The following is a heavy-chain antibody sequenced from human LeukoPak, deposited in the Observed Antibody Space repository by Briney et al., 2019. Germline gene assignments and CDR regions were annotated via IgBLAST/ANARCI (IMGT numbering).Heavy chain of an antibody. CDR3: ARQGGSGRSYDY. CDR1: GASISSSSYY. V-gene: IGHV4-39*01. CDR2: SGST. D-gene: IGHD3-10*01. Sequence: SETLSLTCNVSGASISSSSYYWGWIRQPPGKGLEWIGTSGSTYYNPSLKSRVIISVDTSKNQFSLKLSSVTAADTAVYYYARQGGSGRSYDYWGQGTLVPVSS. J-gene: IGHJ4*02.